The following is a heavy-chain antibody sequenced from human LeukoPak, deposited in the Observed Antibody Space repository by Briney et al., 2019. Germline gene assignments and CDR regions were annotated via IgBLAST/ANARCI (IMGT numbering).Heavy chain of an antibody. CDR1: GFTFSSYG. CDR3: ARVEGTDSSAWYFDY. CDR2: IWYDGSYK. J-gene: IGHJ4*02. V-gene: IGHV3-33*01. Sequence: GGSPRLSCAASGFTFSSYGMHWVRQAPGQGLEWVALIWYDGSYKYYADSVKGRFTISRDNSKNTLYLQMNSLRAEDTAVYYCARVEGTDSSAWYFDYWGQGTPVTVSS. D-gene: IGHD6-19*01.